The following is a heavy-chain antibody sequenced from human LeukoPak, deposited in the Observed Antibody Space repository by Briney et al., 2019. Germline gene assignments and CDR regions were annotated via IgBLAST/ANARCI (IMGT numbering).Heavy chain of an antibody. CDR1: GYTFTSYG. J-gene: IGHJ6*02. Sequence: ASVKVSCKASGYTFTSYGISWVRQAPGQGLEWMGWISTYNGNTNYAQNLQGRVTLITDTSTSTAYMELRSLRSDDTAVYYCAKWKGAVAVYYGMDVWGQGTTVTVSS. CDR2: ISTYNGNT. D-gene: IGHD6-19*01. CDR3: AKWKGAVAVYYGMDV. V-gene: IGHV1-18*01.